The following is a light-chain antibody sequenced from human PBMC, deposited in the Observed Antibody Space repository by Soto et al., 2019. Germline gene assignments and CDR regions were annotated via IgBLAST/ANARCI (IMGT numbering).Light chain of an antibody. J-gene: IGLJ3*02. V-gene: IGLV1-44*01. CDR3: AAWDDSLNGWV. CDR2: GNN. CDR1: SSNIGAGYP. Sequence: QSVLTQPPSVSGAPGQRVTISCTGSSSNIGAGYPVHWYQQFPGTAPKLLIYGNNQRPSGVPDRFSGSKSDTSASLAISGLLSEDESDYYCAAWDDSLNGWVFGGGTKLTVL.